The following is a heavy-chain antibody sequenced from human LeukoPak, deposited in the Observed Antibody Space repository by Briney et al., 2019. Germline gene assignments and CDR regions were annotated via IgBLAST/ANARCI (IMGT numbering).Heavy chain of an antibody. J-gene: IGHJ2*01. CDR2: IYTSGST. D-gene: IGHD5-18*01. CDR3: ARDLGYSYGYSYWYFDL. CDR1: GGSISSYY. Sequence: SETLSLTCTVSGGSISSYYWSWIRQPAGKGLEWIGRIYTSGSTNYNPSLKSRVTMSVDTSKNQFSLKLSSVTAADTAVYYCARDLGYSYGYSYWYFDLWGRGTLVTVSS. V-gene: IGHV4-4*07.